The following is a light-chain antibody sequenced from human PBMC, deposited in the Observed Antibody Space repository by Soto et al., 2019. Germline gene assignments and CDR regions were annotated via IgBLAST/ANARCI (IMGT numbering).Light chain of an antibody. Sequence: VVTQSPATLSVSPGERATLSCRASQSVSSNLAWYQQKPGQAPRLLSHGASTRATGIPARFSGSGSGTEFTLTISSLQSEDFAVYYCQQYNNWPRTFGQGTKVAIK. J-gene: IGKJ1*01. CDR2: GAS. V-gene: IGKV3-15*01. CDR3: QQYNNWPRT. CDR1: QSVSSN.